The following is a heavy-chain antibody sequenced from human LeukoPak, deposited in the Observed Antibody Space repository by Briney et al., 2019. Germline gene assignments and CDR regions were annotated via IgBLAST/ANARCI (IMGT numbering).Heavy chain of an antibody. Sequence: SETLSLTCSVSGVSISSGSNYWGWIRQPPGKTLEWIGSIYSSGNTYYNPSLKSRVIILIDTAKNHFSLNLSSVTAADTAVYYCARSDGYGLVGIWGQGTMVTVST. CDR2: IYSSGNT. CDR1: GVSISSGSNY. D-gene: IGHD3-10*01. J-gene: IGHJ3*02. V-gene: IGHV4-39*07. CDR3: ARSDGYGLVGI.